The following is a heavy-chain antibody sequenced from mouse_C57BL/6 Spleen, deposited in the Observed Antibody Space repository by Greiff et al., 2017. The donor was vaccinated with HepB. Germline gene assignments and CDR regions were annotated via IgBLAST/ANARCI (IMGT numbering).Heavy chain of an antibody. D-gene: IGHD2-1*01. CDR3: ARSRYGNYEFAY. CDR2: IHPNSGST. J-gene: IGHJ3*01. Sequence: QVQLQQSGAELVKPGASVKLSCKASGYTFTSYWMHWVKQRPGQGLEWIGMIHPNSGSTNYNEKFKSKATLTVDKSSSTAYMQLSSLTSEDSAVYYCARSRYGNYEFAYWGQGTLVTVSA. CDR1: GYTFTSYW. V-gene: IGHV1-64*01.